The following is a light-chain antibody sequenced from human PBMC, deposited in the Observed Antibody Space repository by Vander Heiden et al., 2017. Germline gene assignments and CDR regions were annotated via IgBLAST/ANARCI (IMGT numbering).Light chain of an antibody. J-gene: IGKJ4*01. CDR1: QGISSY. V-gene: IGKV1-9*01. CDR3: QQLNSYPLT. CDR2: AAS. Sequence: DIQLTSSPSFLSASVGDRVTITCRASQGISSYLAWYQQKPGKAPKLLIYAASTLQRGVPSRFSGSGSGTEFTLTIGSRQPEDLATYYCQQLNSYPLTFGGGTKVEIK.